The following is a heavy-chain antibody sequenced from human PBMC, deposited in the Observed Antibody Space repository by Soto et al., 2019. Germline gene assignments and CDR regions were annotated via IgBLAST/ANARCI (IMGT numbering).Heavy chain of an antibody. D-gene: IGHD3-10*01. Sequence: ASVKVSCKXSGYTFTSYGISWVRQAPGQGLEWMGWISAYNGNTNYAQKLQGRVTMTTDTSTSTAYMELRSLRSDDTAVYYCARGELKLWFGELLIDYWGQGTLVTVST. V-gene: IGHV1-18*04. J-gene: IGHJ4*02. CDR1: GYTFTSYG. CDR3: ARGELKLWFGELLIDY. CDR2: ISAYNGNT.